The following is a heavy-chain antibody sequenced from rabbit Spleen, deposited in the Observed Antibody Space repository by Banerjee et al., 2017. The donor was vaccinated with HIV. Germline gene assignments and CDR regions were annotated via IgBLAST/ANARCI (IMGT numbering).Heavy chain of an antibody. Sequence: QSLEESGGGLVKSGASLTLTCKASGFSFNSGYDMCWVRQAPGKGLEWIACIGAGSSGSTYSATWAKGRFTISKTSSTTVTLQMTSLTVADTATYFCARDTGTSFSTYGMDLWGPGTLVTVS. CDR2: IGAGSSGST. CDR3: ARDTGTSFSTYGMDL. V-gene: IGHV1S40*01. D-gene: IGHD8-1*01. J-gene: IGHJ6*01. CDR1: GFSFNSGYD.